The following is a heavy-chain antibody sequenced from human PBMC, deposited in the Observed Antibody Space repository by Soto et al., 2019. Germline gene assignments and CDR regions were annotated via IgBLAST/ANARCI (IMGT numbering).Heavy chain of an antibody. Sequence: VASVKVSCKASGYTLTNYAIHWVRQAPGQRLEWMAWINAANGITKSSQKFQGRVTFTRDTSASTAYMELSSLESEDTALYYCARAGLSTTGDYWGQGTQVTVSS. J-gene: IGHJ4*02. D-gene: IGHD1-26*01. CDR2: INAANGIT. CDR1: GYTLTNYA. CDR3: ARAGLSTTGDY. V-gene: IGHV1-3*01.